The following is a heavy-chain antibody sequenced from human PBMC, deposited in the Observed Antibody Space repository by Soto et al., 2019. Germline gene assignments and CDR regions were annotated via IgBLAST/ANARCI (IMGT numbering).Heavy chain of an antibody. CDR3: AKDRGPVAGDPHFDY. D-gene: IGHD6-19*01. V-gene: IGHV3-23*01. CDR1: GFTFSSYA. J-gene: IGHJ4*02. CDR2: ISGSGGST. Sequence: LRLSCAASGFTFSSYAMCWVHQAPGKGLEWVSAISGSGGSTYYADSVKGRFTISRDNSKNTLYLQMNSLRAEDTAVYYCAKDRGPVAGDPHFDYWGQGTLVTVS.